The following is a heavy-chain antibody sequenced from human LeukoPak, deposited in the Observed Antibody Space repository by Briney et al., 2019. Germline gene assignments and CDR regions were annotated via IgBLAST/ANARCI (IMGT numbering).Heavy chain of an antibody. V-gene: IGHV3-30*18. D-gene: IGHD6-19*01. CDR2: ISYDGSNK. CDR3: AKDLERGQWLVHEFDY. Sequence: GGSLRLSCAASGFTFSSYSMNWVRQAPGKGLEWVAVISYDGSNKYYADSVKGRFTISRDNSKNTLYLQMNSLRAEDTAVYYCAKDLERGQWLVHEFDYWGQGTLVTVSS. CDR1: GFTFSSYS. J-gene: IGHJ4*02.